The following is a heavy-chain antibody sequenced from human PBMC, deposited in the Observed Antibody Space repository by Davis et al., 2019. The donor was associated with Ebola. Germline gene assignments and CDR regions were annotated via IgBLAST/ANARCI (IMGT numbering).Heavy chain of an antibody. CDR1: GDSISSYS. D-gene: IGHD3-3*01. V-gene: IGHV4-59*01. Sequence: GSLRLSCTVSGDSISSYSWSWIRQPPGKGLEWVGSIYYSGYANYNPSLKSRVTISVDTSKNQFSLKLSSVTAADTAVYYCARGRLLEWPPTFYGLDVWGKGTTVTVSS. CDR3: ARGRLLEWPPTFYGLDV. J-gene: IGHJ6*04. CDR2: IYYSGYA.